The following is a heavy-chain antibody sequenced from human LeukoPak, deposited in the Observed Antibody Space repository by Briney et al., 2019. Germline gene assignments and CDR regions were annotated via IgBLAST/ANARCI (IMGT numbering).Heavy chain of an antibody. V-gene: IGHV1-2*02. J-gene: IGHJ4*02. CDR3: ARVMSNSRYYFDY. CDR2: INPNSGGT. CDR1: GYTFTGYY. D-gene: IGHD4-23*01. Sequence: GASVKVSCKASGYTFTGYYMHWVRQAPGQGLEWMGWINPNSGGTNYAQKFQGRVTMTRDTSICTAYMELSRLRSDDTAVYYCARVMSNSRYYFDYWGQGTLVTVSS.